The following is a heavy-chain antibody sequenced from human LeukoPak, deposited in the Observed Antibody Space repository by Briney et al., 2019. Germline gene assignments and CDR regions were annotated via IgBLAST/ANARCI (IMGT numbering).Heavy chain of an antibody. D-gene: IGHD3-10*01. CDR1: GFIFSSYW. Sequence: GGSLRLSCAASGFIFSSYWMSWVRQAPGKGLEWVANIKQDGSEKYYVDSVKGRFTISRDNAKNSLYLQMNSLRAEDTAVYYCARQIPDPGHAFDIWGQGTMVTVSS. CDR3: ARQIPDPGHAFDI. CDR2: IKQDGSEK. J-gene: IGHJ3*02. V-gene: IGHV3-7*01.